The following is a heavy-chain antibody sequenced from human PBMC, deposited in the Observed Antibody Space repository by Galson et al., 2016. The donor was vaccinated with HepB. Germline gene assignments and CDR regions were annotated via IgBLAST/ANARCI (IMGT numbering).Heavy chain of an antibody. CDR3: ARTKWGWFDP. Sequence: AISGDSVSSTSAAWNWIRQSPSRGLEWLGRTYYRSKWYHDYAVSVKSRILINPDTSKNHFSLQLNSVTPEDTAVYYCARTKWGWFDPWGQGTLVTVSS. D-gene: IGHD2-8*01. V-gene: IGHV6-1*01. CDR1: GDSVSSTSAA. J-gene: IGHJ5*02. CDR2: TYYRSKWYH.